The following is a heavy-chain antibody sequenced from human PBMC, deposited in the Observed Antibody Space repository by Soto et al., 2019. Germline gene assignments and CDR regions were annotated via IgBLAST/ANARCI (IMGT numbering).Heavy chain of an antibody. J-gene: IGHJ5*02. D-gene: IGHD3-3*01. V-gene: IGHV1-18*01. CDR1: GYTFTSYG. Sequence: ASVKVSCKASGYTFTSYGISWVLQAPGQGLEWMGWISAYNGNTNYAQKLQGRVTMTTDTSTSTAYMELRSLRSDDTAVCYCARVGGTYDFWSGYSKHNWFDPWGQGTLVTVSS. CDR3: ARVGGTYDFWSGYSKHNWFDP. CDR2: ISAYNGNT.